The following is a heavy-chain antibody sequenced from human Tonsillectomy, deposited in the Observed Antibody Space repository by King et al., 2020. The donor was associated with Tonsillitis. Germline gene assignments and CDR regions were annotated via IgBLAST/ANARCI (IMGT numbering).Heavy chain of an antibody. J-gene: IGHJ5*01. CDR3: ARGLDS. V-gene: IGHV3-48*04. Sequence: VQLAESGGGLVQPGGSLRLSCAASGFTFSDYSMNWVRQAPGKGLEWVSYITTDSSTIYYADSVKGRFTISRDDAKNSLYLQMNSLRAEDTAVYYCARGLDSWGQGTLVTVSS. CDR2: ITTDSSTI. CDR1: GFTFSDYS.